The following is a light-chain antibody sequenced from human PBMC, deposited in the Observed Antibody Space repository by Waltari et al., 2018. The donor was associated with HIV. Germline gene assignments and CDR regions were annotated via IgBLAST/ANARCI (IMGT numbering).Light chain of an antibody. J-gene: IGLJ2*01. V-gene: IGLV2-14*01. CDR3: CSYTSSGTLV. CDR2: EVS. CDR1: SSDVGAYDS. Sequence: QSALTQPASVSASPGQSITISCTGTSSDVGAYDSVSWYQYHPGKAPNLMISEVSSRPSWVSNRFSGSKSGNTASLTISGLQAEDEADYYCCSYTSSGTLVFGGGTKLTVL.